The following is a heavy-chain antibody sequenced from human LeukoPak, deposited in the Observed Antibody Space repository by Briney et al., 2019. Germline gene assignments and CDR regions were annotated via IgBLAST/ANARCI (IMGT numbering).Heavy chain of an antibody. Sequence: GASVKVSCKVSGYTLTELSMHWVRQAPGKGLEWMGGFDPEDGETIYAQKFQGRVTMTEDTSTDTAYMELSSLRSEDTAVYYCATDGHTTGAMTAFDYWGQGTLVTVSS. CDR3: ATDGHTTGAMTAFDY. CDR1: GYTLTELS. V-gene: IGHV1-24*01. D-gene: IGHD1-26*01. CDR2: FDPEDGET. J-gene: IGHJ4*02.